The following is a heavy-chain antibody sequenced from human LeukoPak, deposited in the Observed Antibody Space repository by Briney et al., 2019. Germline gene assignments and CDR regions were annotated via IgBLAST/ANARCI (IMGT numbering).Heavy chain of an antibody. Sequence: ASVKVSCKASGYTFTGYYIHWVRQAPGQGLEWMGWININSGDTKYAQKFQGRVTMTWDTSISTAYMELSRLRSDDTAVYYCARAGGLPGTNNWFDPWGQGTLVTVSS. CDR1: GYTFTGYY. CDR2: ININSGDT. V-gene: IGHV1-2*02. CDR3: ARAGGLPGTNNWFDP. D-gene: IGHD1-26*01. J-gene: IGHJ5*02.